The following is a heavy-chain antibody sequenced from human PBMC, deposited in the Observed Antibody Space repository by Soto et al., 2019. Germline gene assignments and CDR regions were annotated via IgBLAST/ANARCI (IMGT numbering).Heavy chain of an antibody. D-gene: IGHD3-22*01. CDR3: VVSGYSPFDY. CDR1: GGSISSSSYY. J-gene: IGHJ4*02. V-gene: IGHV4-39*01. Sequence: SETLSLTCTVSGGSISSSSYYWGWIRQPPGKGLEWIGSLYYSGSTYYNPSLKSRVTISVDTSKNQFSLKLSSVTAADTAVYYCVVSGYSPFDYWGQGTLVTVSS. CDR2: LYYSGST.